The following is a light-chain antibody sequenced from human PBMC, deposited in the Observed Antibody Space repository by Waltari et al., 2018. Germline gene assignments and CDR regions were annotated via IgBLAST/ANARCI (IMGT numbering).Light chain of an antibody. Sequence: DIQMTQSPPSLSASVGDGVTITCRASQTISSYLNWYQEKRGKAPKLLISAASRLQSGGPSRFNASGFGTDFTLTISSLHPEDFAIYYCQQSYMTPRTFGRGTKVEV. V-gene: IGKV1-39*01. CDR2: AAS. CDR3: QQSYMTPRT. J-gene: IGKJ1*01. CDR1: QTISSY.